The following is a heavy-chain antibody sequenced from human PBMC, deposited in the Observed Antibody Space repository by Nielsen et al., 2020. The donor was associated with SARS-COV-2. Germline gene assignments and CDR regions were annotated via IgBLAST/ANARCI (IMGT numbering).Heavy chain of an antibody. J-gene: IGHJ4*02. Sequence: GGSLRLSCAASGFTFDDYAMHWVRQAPGKGLEWVSGISWNSGSIGYADSVKGRFTISRDNAKNSLYLQMNSLRAEDTALYYCARSHLGIAVAGTYYFDYWGQGTLVTVSS. D-gene: IGHD6-19*01. CDR2: ISWNSGSI. CDR1: GFTFDDYA. CDR3: ARSHLGIAVAGTYYFDY. V-gene: IGHV3-9*01.